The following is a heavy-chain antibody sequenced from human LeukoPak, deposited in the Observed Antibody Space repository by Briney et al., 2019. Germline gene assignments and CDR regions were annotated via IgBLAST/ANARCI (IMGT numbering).Heavy chain of an antibody. CDR3: AKVSELWYFDY. V-gene: IGHV3-48*01. CDR1: GFTFSSYS. D-gene: IGHD1-26*01. Sequence: GGSLRLSCAASGFTFSSYSMNWVRQAPGKGLEWVSYISSSGSTIYYADSVKGRLTISRDNAKNSLYLQMNSLRAEDTAVYYCAKVSELWYFDYWGQGTLVTVSS. CDR2: ISSSGSTI. J-gene: IGHJ4*02.